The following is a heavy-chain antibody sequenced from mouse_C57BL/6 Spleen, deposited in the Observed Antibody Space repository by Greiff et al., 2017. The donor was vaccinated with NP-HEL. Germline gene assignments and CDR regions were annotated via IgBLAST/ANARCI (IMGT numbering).Heavy chain of an antibody. J-gene: IGHJ4*01. CDR2: IWSGGST. CDR3: ARNRGLLGGYYAMDY. Sequence: VKLMESGPGLVQPSQSLSITCTVSGFSLTSYGVHWVRQSPGKGLEWLGVIWSGGSTDYNAAFISRLSISKDNSKSQVFFKMNSLQADDTAIYYCARNRGLLGGYYAMDYWGQGTSVTVSS. V-gene: IGHV2-2*01. CDR1: GFSLTSYG. D-gene: IGHD2-10*01.